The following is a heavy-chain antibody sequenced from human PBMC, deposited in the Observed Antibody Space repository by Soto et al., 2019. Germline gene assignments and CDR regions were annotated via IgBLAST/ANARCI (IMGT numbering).Heavy chain of an antibody. CDR1: GFTFTRYS. CDR3: VKDIGASGAYWYFDL. CDR2: ISSTTNYI. Sequence: EVQLVESGGGLVKPGGSLRLSCAASGFTFTRYSMNWVRQAPGKGLEWVSSISSTTNYIYYGDSMKGRFTISRDNAKNALYLQMNSLRAEDAAFYYCVKDIGASGAYWYFDLWGRGTLVTVSS. D-gene: IGHD6-13*01. J-gene: IGHJ2*01. V-gene: IGHV3-21*04.